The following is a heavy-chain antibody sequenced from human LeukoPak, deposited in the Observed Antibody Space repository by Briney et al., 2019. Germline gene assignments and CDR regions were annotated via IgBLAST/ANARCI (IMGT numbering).Heavy chain of an antibody. Sequence: PGRSLRLSCTASGFTFGGYAMSWVRQAPGKGLEWVGFISSKAYGGTTEYAASVKGRFTISRDDSKSIAYLQMNSLKTEDTAVYYCTRSDGGMDVWGQGTTVTVSS. V-gene: IGHV3-49*04. J-gene: IGHJ6*02. CDR2: ISSKAYGGTT. CDR3: TRSDGGMDV. CDR1: GFTFGGYA. D-gene: IGHD5-24*01.